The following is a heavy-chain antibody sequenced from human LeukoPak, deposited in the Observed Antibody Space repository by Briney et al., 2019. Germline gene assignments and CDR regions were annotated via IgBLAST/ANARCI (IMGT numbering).Heavy chain of an antibody. CDR1: GYTLTELS. CDR3: AIVYWLSAANWY. V-gene: IGHV1-24*01. CDR2: FDPEDGET. J-gene: IGHJ4*02. Sequence: ASVKVSCKVSGYTLTELSMHWVRQAPGKGLEWMGGFDPEDGETSYAQKFQGRVTMPEDTSTDAAYMELSSLRSEATAVYYCAIVYWLSAANWYWGQGTLVTVSS. D-gene: IGHD2-8*02.